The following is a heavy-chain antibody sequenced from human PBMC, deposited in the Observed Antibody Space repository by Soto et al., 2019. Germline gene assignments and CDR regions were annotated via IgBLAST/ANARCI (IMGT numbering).Heavy chain of an antibody. CDR3: ARDSGYVPGASVNHYLDY. D-gene: IGHD3-10*02. V-gene: IGHV3-7*01. Sequence: EVQLVEYGGGLVQPGGSLRLSGAASGFTCGSYWMSWVRQAPGKGLEWLATIKMDASEKKYVDSVKGRFTMSRDNAKKSLYLQMDRRRAEDTAVYYCARDSGYVPGASVNHYLDYWGHVTLFTDSS. CDR2: IKMDASEK. CDR1: GFTCGSYW. J-gene: IGHJ4*01.